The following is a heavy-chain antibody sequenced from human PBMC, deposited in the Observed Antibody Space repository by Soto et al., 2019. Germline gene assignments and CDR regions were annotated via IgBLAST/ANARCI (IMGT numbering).Heavy chain of an antibody. J-gene: IGHJ4*02. CDR3: AKTPHVLVEASTWYYFDY. CDR2: IGGSETTI. V-gene: IGHV3-23*01. Sequence: EVQLLESGGGLVQPGGSLRLSCAASGFTFSNYAMSWVRQAPGKGLEWVSAIGGSETTIYFADSVKGRFTISRDNSRNTLFLQMHSLRAEDTAVYYCAKTPHVLVEASTWYYFDYWGQGTLVTVSS. D-gene: IGHD2-15*01. CDR1: GFTFSNYA.